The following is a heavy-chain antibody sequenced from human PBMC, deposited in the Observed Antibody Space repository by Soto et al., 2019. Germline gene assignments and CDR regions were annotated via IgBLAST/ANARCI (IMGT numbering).Heavy chain of an antibody. CDR2: IYYSGST. V-gene: IGHV4-30-4*01. D-gene: IGHD3-3*01. J-gene: IGHJ6*02. CDR3: ARANIGYYDFWSGYYTGDYYYGMDV. CDR1: GGSISSGDYY. Sequence: QVQLQESGPGLVKPSQTLSLTCTVSGGSISSGDYYWSWIRQPPGKGLEWIGYIYYSGSTYYNPSLKSRVTISVDTSKNQFSLKLSSVTAADTAVYYCARANIGYYDFWSGYYTGDYYYGMDVWGQGTTVTVSS.